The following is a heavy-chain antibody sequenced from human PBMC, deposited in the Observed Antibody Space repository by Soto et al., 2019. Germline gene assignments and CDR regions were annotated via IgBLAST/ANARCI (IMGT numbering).Heavy chain of an antibody. V-gene: IGHV4-31*03. J-gene: IGHJ5*02. D-gene: IGHD4-17*01. CDR2: MSYSGKT. CDR1: GGSISSGGYY. Sequence: QVQLQESGPGLVKPSETLSLTCTVSGGSISSGGYYWSWIRQHPGKGLEWMGYMSYSGKTDYNPSLKSRVTMSIDTSKNQCSLKLTSVTAADTAVYYCARDGTVTKGRWFDPWGQGILVTVSS. CDR3: ARDGTVTKGRWFDP.